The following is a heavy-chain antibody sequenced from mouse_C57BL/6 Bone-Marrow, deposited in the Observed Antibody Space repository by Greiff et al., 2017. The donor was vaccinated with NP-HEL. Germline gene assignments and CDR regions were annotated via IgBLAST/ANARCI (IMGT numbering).Heavy chain of an antibody. V-gene: IGHV14-3*01. D-gene: IGHD2-3*01. CDR1: GFNIKNTY. CDR3: APIYDGYYERFAY. CDR2: IDPANGNT. J-gene: IGHJ3*01. Sequence: VHVKQSVAELVRPGASVKLSCTASGFNIKNTYMHWVKQRPEQGLEWIGRIDPANGNTKYAPKFQGKATITADTSSNTAYLQLSSLTSEDSAIYYCAPIYDGYYERFAYWGQGTLVTVSA.